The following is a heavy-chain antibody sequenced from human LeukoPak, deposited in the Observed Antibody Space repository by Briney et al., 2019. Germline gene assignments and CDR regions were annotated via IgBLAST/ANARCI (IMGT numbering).Heavy chain of an antibody. CDR1: GFTFSNAW. CDR2: INSDGSST. D-gene: IGHD1-14*01. CDR3: ATGQGHGMDV. Sequence: PGGSLRLSCAAPGFTFSNAWMSWVRQAPGKGLVWVSRINSDGSSTSYADSVKGRFTISRDNAKNTLYLQMNSLRAEDTAVYYCATGQGHGMDVWGQGTTVTVSS. V-gene: IGHV3-74*01. J-gene: IGHJ6*02.